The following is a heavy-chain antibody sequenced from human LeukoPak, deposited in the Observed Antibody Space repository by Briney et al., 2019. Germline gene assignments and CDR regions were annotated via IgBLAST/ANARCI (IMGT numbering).Heavy chain of an antibody. CDR3: ARAAGRDTTSGLDFDY. D-gene: IGHD1-26*01. V-gene: IGHV4-4*07. J-gene: IGHJ4*02. Sequence: SETLSLTCTVSGASISSYYWSWIRQPAGKGLEWIGRIYSSRSIYNPSLKSRVTMSVDTSKNQFSLKLSSVTAADAAVYYCARAAGRDTTSGLDFDYWGQGILVTVSS. CDR1: GASISSYY. CDR2: IYSSRS.